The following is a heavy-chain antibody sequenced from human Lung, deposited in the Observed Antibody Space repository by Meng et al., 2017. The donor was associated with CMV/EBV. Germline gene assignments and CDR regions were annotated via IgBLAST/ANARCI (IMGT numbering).Heavy chain of an antibody. CDR1: GYTFTTYD. V-gene: IGHV1-8*01. CDR2: MNPNSGNT. CDR3: ARTRIEVEPDGTKIKYYNYGMDG. J-gene: IGHJ6*02. Sequence: ASXXVSXKASGYTFTTYDINWVRQATGQGLEWMGWMNPNSGNTGYAQKFQGRVTMTRVTSISTAYMELSSLTSDDTAVYYCARTRIEVEPDGTKIKYYNYGMDGXGQGXTVTVSS. D-gene: IGHD2-15*01.